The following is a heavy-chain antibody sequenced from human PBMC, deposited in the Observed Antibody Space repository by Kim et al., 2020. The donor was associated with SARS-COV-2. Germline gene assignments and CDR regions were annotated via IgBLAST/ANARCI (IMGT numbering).Heavy chain of an antibody. D-gene: IGHD6-19*01. Sequence: SETLSLTCTVSGGSISSYYWSWIRQPAGKGLEWIGRIYTSGSTNYNPSLKSRVTMSVDTSKNQFSLKLSSVTAADTAVYYCARGRSVAGKWAYYFDYWGQGTLVTVSS. J-gene: IGHJ4*02. CDR1: GGSISSYY. CDR3: ARGRSVAGKWAYYFDY. CDR2: IYTSGST. V-gene: IGHV4-4*07.